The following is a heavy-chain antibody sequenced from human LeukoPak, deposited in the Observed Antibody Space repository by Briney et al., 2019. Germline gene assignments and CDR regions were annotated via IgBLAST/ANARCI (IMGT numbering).Heavy chain of an antibody. CDR2: ISHNGNYI. V-gene: IGHV3-21*01. CDR1: GFTFNTYS. CDR3: ARGVEN. Sequence: GGSLRLSCAASGFTFNTYSLDWVRQAPGKGLEWVSSISHNGNYIYYADSVKGRFTVSRDNAKNSLFLQMNSLRAEDTAVYYCARGVENWGQGTLVTVSS. J-gene: IGHJ4*02.